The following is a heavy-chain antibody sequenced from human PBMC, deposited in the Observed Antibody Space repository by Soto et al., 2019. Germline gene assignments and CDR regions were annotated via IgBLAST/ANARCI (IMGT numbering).Heavy chain of an antibody. CDR3: VMRGGKYSRCWEGGLLDY. D-gene: IGHD6-13*01. Sequence: QVQLVQSGAEVKKPGSSVKVSCKASGGTFSSYAISWVRQAPGQGLEWMGGIIPIFGTANYAQKFQGRVTITADESTSTAYMELSSLRSEDTAVYYCVMRGGKYSRCWEGGLLDYWGQGTLVTVSS. J-gene: IGHJ4*02. CDR1: GGTFSSYA. CDR2: IIPIFGTA. V-gene: IGHV1-69*01.